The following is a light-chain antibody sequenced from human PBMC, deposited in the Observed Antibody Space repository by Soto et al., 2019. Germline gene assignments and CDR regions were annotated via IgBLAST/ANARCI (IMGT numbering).Light chain of an antibody. J-gene: IGKJ2*01. Sequence: EIVLTQSPGTLSLSPGERATRSCRASQSVSSSYLAWYQQKPGQAPRLLIYGASSRATGIPDRFSGRGAGTDFTLTISRLEPEDFSVYYCQQYGSSAYTLGQGTKLEIK. CDR3: QQYGSSAYT. V-gene: IGKV3-20*01. CDR2: GAS. CDR1: QSVSSSY.